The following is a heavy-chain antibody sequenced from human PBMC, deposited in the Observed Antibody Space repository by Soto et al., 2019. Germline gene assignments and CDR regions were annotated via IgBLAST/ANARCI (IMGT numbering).Heavy chain of an antibody. CDR2: ISAYNGNT. J-gene: IGHJ4*02. Sequence: ASVKVSCKASGYTFTSYGISWVRQAPGQGLEWMGWISAYNGNTNYAQKLQGRVTMTTDTSTSTAYMELRSLRSDDTAVYYCARWVTYYYDSSGYYLGRYFDYWGQGTLVTVSS. D-gene: IGHD3-22*01. CDR3: ARWVTYYYDSSGYYLGRYFDY. V-gene: IGHV1-18*01. CDR1: GYTFTSYG.